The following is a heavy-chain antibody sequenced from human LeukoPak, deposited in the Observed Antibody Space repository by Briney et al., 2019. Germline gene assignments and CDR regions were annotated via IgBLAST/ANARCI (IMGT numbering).Heavy chain of an antibody. CDR1: GYTFTGYY. Sequence: GASVKVSCKASGYTFTGYYMHWVRQAPGQGLEWMGWINPNSGGTNYAQKFQGRVTMTRDTSISTAYMELSRLRSDDTAVYYCAGDTGLLLWFGERRFDYWGQGTLVTVSS. V-gene: IGHV1-2*02. D-gene: IGHD3-10*01. CDR2: INPNSGGT. J-gene: IGHJ4*02. CDR3: AGDTGLLLWFGERRFDY.